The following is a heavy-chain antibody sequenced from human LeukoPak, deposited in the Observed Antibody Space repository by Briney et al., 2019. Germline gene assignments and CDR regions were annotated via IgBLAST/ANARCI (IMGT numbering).Heavy chain of an antibody. CDR3: AREGPAASTLFYYFMDV. CDR2: MYTSGAT. J-gene: IGHJ6*03. CDR1: GDSISNYY. Sequence: SETLSLTCTVSGDSISNYYWSWIRQPAGKGLEWIGRMYTSGATNYNPSLKSRATMSVDTSKNQLSLTLTSVTAADRAVYYCAREGPAASTLFYYFMDVWGKGTTVTVSS. D-gene: IGHD2-2*01. V-gene: IGHV4-4*07.